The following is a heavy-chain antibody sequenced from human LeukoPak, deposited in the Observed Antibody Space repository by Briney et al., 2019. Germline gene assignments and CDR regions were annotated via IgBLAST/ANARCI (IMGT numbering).Heavy chain of an antibody. V-gene: IGHV4-34*01. J-gene: IGHJ6*03. Sequence: KASETLSLTCAVYGGSFSGYYWSWIRQPPGKGLEWIGEINHSGSTNYNPSLKSQVTISVDTSKNQFSLKLSSVTAADTAVYYCARLRGYCSSTSCLYMDVWGKGTTVTVSS. CDR2: INHSGST. CDR3: ARLRGYCSSTSCLYMDV. CDR1: GGSFSGYY. D-gene: IGHD2-2*01.